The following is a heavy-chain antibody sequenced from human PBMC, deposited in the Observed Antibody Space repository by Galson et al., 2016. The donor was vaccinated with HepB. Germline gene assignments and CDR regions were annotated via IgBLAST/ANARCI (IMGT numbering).Heavy chain of an antibody. J-gene: IGHJ4*02. CDR2: ISAYNGQT. D-gene: IGHD3-10*01. V-gene: IGHV1-18*01. CDR1: GYAFSNYG. Sequence: SVKVSCKASGYAFSNYGVTWARQAPGQGLEWMGRISAYNGQTNYAQKLQDRVTMTIDTSRSTAYMEVRSLRSDDTAVYYCARGKWETLRFYYALDVWGQGTLVTVSS. CDR3: ARGKWETLRFYYALDV.